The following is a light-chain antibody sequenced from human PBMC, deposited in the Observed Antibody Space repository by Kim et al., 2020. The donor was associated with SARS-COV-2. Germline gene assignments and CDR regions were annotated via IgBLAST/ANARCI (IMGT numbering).Light chain of an antibody. Sequence: SPGERATYSCRASQSVSSSYLAWYQQKPGQAPRLLIYGASSRATGIPDRFSGSGSGTDFTLTISRLEPEDFAVYYCQQYGSSPFTFGPGTKLEI. V-gene: IGKV3-20*01. J-gene: IGKJ3*01. CDR2: GAS. CDR1: QSVSSSY. CDR3: QQYGSSPFT.